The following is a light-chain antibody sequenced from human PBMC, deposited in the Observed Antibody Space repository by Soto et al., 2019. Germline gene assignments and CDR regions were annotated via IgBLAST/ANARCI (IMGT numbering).Light chain of an antibody. CDR1: QSVSTTY. CDR2: ATS. CDR3: QQYGNSPPYS. Sequence: EIVLTQSPGSLSLSPGEGATLSCRASQSVSTTYLAWYQLKPGQAPRLVIYATSGRAAGIPDRFRGSGSGTEFTLTISSLEPEDVGVYFCQQYGNSPPYSFGQGTKLEIK. J-gene: IGKJ2*03. V-gene: IGKV3-20*01.